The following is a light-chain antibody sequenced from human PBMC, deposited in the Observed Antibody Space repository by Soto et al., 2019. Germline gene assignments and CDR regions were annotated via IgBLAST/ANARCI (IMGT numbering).Light chain of an antibody. V-gene: IGKV3-20*01. CDR2: GIS. CDR1: QSVRNNY. Sequence: EIVLTQSPGTLSLTAGERATLSCRASQSVRNNYLAWYQQKPGQAPRLLIYGISSRATGIPDRVIGSGSGTDFTLTITRLEHEDFAVYYCQQYGNSPLTFGGGTKVEIK. CDR3: QQYGNSPLT. J-gene: IGKJ4*01.